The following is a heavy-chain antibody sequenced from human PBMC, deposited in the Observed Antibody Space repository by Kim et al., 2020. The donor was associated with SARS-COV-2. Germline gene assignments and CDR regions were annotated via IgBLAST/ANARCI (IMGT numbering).Heavy chain of an antibody. CDR2: IIPIFGTA. CDR1: GGTFSSYA. D-gene: IGHD2-8*02. J-gene: IGHJ4*02. Sequence: SVKVSCKASGGTFSSYAISWVRQAPGQGLEWMGGIIPIFGTANYAQKFQGRVTITADESTSTAYMELSSLRSEDTAVYYCARWGNIVLPEVGNFDYWGQGTLVTVSS. CDR3: ARWGNIVLPEVGNFDY. V-gene: IGHV1-69*13.